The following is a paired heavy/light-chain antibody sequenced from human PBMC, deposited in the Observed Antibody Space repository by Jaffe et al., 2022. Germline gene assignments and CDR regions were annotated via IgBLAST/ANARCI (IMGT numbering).Heavy chain of an antibody. CDR3: ARDSWQNDFWSGYYPQAFDY. Sequence: EVQLVESGGGLVQPGGSLRLSCAASGFTFSSYWMSWVRQAPGKGLEWVANIKQDGSEKYYVDSVKGRFTISRDNAKNSLYLQMNSLRAEDTAVYYCARDSWQNDFWSGYYPQAFDYWGQGTLVTVSS. J-gene: IGHJ4*02. CDR2: IKQDGSEK. D-gene: IGHD3-3*01. V-gene: IGHV3-7*01. CDR1: GFTFSSYW.
Light chain of an antibody. CDR2: DAS. CDR1: QSVSSY. J-gene: IGKJ5*01. CDR3: QQRSNWPPGGT. Sequence: EIVLTQSPATLSLSPGERATLSCRASQSVSSYLAWYQQKPGQAPRLLIYDASNRATGIPARFSGSGSGTDFTLTISSLEPEDFAVYYCQQRSNWPPGGTFGQGTRLEIK. V-gene: IGKV3-11*01.